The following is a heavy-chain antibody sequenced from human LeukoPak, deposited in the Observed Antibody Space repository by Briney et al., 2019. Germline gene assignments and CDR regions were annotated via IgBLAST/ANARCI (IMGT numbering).Heavy chain of an antibody. CDR1: GGSFSGYY. Sequence: SETLSLTCAVYGGSFSGYYWSWIRQPPGKGLEWIGEINHSGSTNYNASLKSRVTVSVDTSKNQFSLKLSSVTAADTAVYYCARVGQRYDFWSGPTFDYWGQGTLVTVSS. J-gene: IGHJ4*02. CDR2: INHSGST. V-gene: IGHV4-34*01. D-gene: IGHD3-3*01. CDR3: ARVGQRYDFWSGPTFDY.